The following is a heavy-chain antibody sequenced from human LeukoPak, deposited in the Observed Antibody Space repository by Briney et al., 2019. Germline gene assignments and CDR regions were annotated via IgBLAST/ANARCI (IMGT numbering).Heavy chain of an antibody. V-gene: IGHV1-18*01. J-gene: IGHJ4*02. CDR1: GGTFTSYA. CDR3: ARYAPGTTGYFDY. Sequence: ASVKVSCKTSGGTFTSYAITWVRQAPGQGLEWMGWISAYNGNTNYAQKLQGRVTMTTDTSTSTAYMELRSLRSDDTAVYYCARYAPGTTGYFDYWGQGTLVTVSS. D-gene: IGHD1-7*01. CDR2: ISAYNGNT.